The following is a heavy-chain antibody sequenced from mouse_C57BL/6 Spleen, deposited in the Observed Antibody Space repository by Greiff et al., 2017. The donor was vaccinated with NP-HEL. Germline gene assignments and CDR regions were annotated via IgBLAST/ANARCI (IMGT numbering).Heavy chain of an antibody. V-gene: IGHV1-64*01. CDR1: GYTFTSYW. J-gene: IGHJ1*03. Sequence: QVQLQQPGAELVKPGASVKLSCKASGYTFTSYWMHWVKQRPGQGLEWIGMIHPNSGSTNYNEKFKSKATLTVDKSSSTAYMQLSSLTSEDSAVYYCDRDYDERYWYFDVWGTGTTVTVSS. D-gene: IGHD2-4*01. CDR3: DRDYDERYWYFDV. CDR2: IHPNSGST.